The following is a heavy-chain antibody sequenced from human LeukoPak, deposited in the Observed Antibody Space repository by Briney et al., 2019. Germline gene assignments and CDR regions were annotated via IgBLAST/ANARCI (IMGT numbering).Heavy chain of an antibody. V-gene: IGHV4-61*02. Sequence: SQTLSLTCTVSGGSISSGSYYWSWIRQPAGKGLEWIGRIYTSGSTDYNPSLKSRVTISVDTSKNQFSMKLSSVTAADTAVYYCASYGSGSYAFDIWGQGTMVTVSS. D-gene: IGHD3-10*01. J-gene: IGHJ3*02. CDR1: GGSISSGSYY. CDR2: IYTSGST. CDR3: ASYGSGSYAFDI.